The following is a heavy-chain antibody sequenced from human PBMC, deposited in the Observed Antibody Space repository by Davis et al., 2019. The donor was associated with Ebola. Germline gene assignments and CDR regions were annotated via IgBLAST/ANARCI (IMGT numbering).Heavy chain of an antibody. Sequence: GSLRLSCTVSGASISSSYWSWIRQPPGKGLDWIGYVHYSGSTNYNPSLKSRVTISVDTSKNQFSLKLSSVTAADTAVYYCARDGEGRYDFWSGYSWGMDVWGQGTTVTVSS. CDR3: ARDGEGRYDFWSGYSWGMDV. J-gene: IGHJ6*02. D-gene: IGHD3-3*01. V-gene: IGHV4-59*01. CDR2: VHYSGST. CDR1: GASISSSY.